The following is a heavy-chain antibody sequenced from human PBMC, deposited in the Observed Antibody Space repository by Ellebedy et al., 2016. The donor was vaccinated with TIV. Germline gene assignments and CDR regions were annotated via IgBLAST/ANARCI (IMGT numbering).Heavy chain of an antibody. CDR3: ATYGNVYGMDV. V-gene: IGHV1-2*02. J-gene: IGHJ6*02. CDR1: GYTFTGYY. D-gene: IGHD1-14*01. Sequence: ASVKVSCKASGYTFTGYYMHWVRQAPGQGLEWMGWINPNSGGTNYAQKLQGRVTMTTDTSTSTAYMELSSLRSEDTAVYYCATYGNVYGMDVWGQGTTVTVSS. CDR2: INPNSGGT.